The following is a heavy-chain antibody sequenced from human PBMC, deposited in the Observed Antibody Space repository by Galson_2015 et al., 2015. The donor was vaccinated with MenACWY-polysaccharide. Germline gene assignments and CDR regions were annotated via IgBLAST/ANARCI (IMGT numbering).Heavy chain of an antibody. CDR1: GFTFGSYG. J-gene: IGHJ4*02. D-gene: IGHD6-19*01. CDR2: ISYDGSNK. V-gene: IGHV3-30*18. Sequence: SLRLSCAASGFTFGSYGMHWVRQAPGKGLEWVAVISYDGSNKYYADSVKGRFTISRDNSKNTLYLQMNSLRAEDTTVYYCAKGPIAVAGTFDYWGQGTLVTVSS. CDR3: AKGPIAVAGTFDY.